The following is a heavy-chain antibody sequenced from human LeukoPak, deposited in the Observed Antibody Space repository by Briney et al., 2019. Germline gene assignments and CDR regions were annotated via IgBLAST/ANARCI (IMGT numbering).Heavy chain of an antibody. CDR3: ARDQEGFDY. V-gene: IGHV1-46*01. J-gene: IGHJ4*02. Sequence: ASVKVSCKASGYIFINNYIQWVRQAPGQGLEWVGMIYPRDGSTSYAQNFQGRVTVTRDTSTSTVHMELSGLTSEDTAAYYCARDQEGFDYWGQGTLVTVSS. CDR2: IYPRDGST. CDR1: GYIFINNY.